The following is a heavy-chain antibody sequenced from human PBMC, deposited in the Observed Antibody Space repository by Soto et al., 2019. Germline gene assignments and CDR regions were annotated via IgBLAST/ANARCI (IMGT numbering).Heavy chain of an antibody. CDR2: ISGSGGST. CDR1: GFTFSSYA. D-gene: IGHD6-13*01. CDR3: AKVGNRGSFIRYYYYGMDV. Sequence: GGSLRLSCAASGFTFSSYAMSWLRQAPGKGLEWVSAISGSGGSTYYADSVKGRFTISRDNSKNTLYLQMNSLRAEDTAVYYCAKVGNRGSFIRYYYYGMDVSGEATTVTVSS. V-gene: IGHV3-23*01. J-gene: IGHJ6*04.